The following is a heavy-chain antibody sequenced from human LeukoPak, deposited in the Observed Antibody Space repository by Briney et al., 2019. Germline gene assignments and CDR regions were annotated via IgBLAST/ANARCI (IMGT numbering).Heavy chain of an antibody. V-gene: IGHV3-30*04. J-gene: IGHJ4*02. D-gene: IGHD4-17*01. CDR2: ISYDGSNK. CDR1: GFTFTSYS. CDR3: ARDGASYGDYPQGLDY. Sequence: GGSLRLSCAASGFTFTSYSMNWVRQAPGKGLEWVAVISYDGSNKYYADSVKGRFTISRDNSKNTLYLQMNSLRAEDTAVYYCARDGASYGDYPQGLDYWGQGTLVTVSS.